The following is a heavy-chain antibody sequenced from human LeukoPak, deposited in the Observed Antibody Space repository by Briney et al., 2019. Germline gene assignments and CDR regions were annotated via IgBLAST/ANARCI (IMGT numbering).Heavy chain of an antibody. J-gene: IGHJ4*02. CDR1: GGTLSSYS. Sequence: ASVTVSCKLSGGTLSSYSISWVRQAAGHGLGWVGGTIPIFGTANYAQKFQGSVTITADESTSTAYMELSSMRSEDTAVYYCASLSSSSSHFDYWGQGTLVTVSS. V-gene: IGHV1-69*13. CDR3: ASLSSSSSHFDY. CDR2: TIPIFGTA. D-gene: IGHD6-6*01.